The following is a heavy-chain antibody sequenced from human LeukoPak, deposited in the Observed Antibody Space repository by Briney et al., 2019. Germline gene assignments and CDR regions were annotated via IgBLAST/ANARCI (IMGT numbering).Heavy chain of an antibody. V-gene: IGHV4-4*09. Sequence: SETLSLTCTVSGGSISSYYWSWIRQPRGKGLEWIGYIYNSGSTNYNPSLKRRVTISGDTSKNQFSLKLSSVTAADTAVYYCARLLYDFWSGYYTYYYYYMDVSGKGTTVTVSS. CDR3: ARLLYDFWSGYYTYYYYYMDV. CDR2: IYNSGST. CDR1: GGSISSYY. D-gene: IGHD3-3*01. J-gene: IGHJ6*03.